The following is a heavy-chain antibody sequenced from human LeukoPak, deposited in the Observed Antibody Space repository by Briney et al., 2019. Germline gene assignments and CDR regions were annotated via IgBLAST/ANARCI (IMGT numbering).Heavy chain of an antibody. J-gene: IGHJ3*02. Sequence: SETLSLICTVSGGSISSSSYYWGWIRQPPGKGLEWIGSIYYSGSTYYNPSLKSRVTISVDTSKNQVSLKLSSVPAADTAVYYCAREDMITFGGVIVITNDAFDIWGQGTMVTVSS. CDR3: AREDMITFGGVIVITNDAFDI. CDR2: IYYSGST. CDR1: GGSISSSSYY. V-gene: IGHV4-39*07. D-gene: IGHD3-16*02.